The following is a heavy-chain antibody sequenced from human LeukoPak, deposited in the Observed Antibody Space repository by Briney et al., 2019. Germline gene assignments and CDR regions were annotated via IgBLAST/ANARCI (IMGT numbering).Heavy chain of an antibody. D-gene: IGHD5-12*01. J-gene: IGHJ4*02. CDR3: AKSPYEYYFDY. Sequence: ASVKVSCKASGYTLTGYYMHWVRLAPGQGLERMGWINPSSGDTNYAQKFQGRVTMTRDTSISTAYMELSRLRSDDTAVYYCAKSPYEYYFDYWGQGTLVTVSS. CDR1: GYTLTGYY. V-gene: IGHV1-2*02. CDR2: INPSSGDT.